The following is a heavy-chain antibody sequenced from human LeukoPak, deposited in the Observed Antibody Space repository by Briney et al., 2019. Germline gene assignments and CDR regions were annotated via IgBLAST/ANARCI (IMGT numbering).Heavy chain of an antibody. CDR3: ARGLGVYFQH. D-gene: IGHD5/OR15-5a*01. CDR1: GYTFTSYA. CDR2: INAGNGNT. V-gene: IGHV1-3*01. J-gene: IGHJ1*01. Sequence: ASVKVSCKASGYTFTSYAMHWVRQAPGQRLEWMGWINAGNGNTKYSQKFQGRVTMTRDTSISTAYMELSRLRSDDTAVYYCARGLGVYFQHWGQGTLVTVSS.